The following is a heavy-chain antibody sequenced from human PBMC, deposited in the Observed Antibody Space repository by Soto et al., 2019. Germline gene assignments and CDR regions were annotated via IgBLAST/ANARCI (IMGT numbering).Heavy chain of an antibody. D-gene: IGHD2-2*01. V-gene: IGHV4-4*02. CDR2: IYHSGTT. CDR3: ARESRYCSSTTCSPYWFDP. J-gene: IGHJ5*02. CDR1: GGSISSSNW. Sequence: SETLSLTCAVSGGSISSSNWWSWVRQPPGKGLEWIGEIYHSGTTNYNPPLKSRVTISVDKSKNQFSLKLNSVTAADTAVYYCARESRYCSSTTCSPYWFDPWGQGTLVTVSS.